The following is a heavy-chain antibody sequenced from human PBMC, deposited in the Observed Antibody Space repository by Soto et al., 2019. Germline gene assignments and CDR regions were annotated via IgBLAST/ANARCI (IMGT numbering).Heavy chain of an antibody. V-gene: IGHV3-23*01. J-gene: IGHJ4*02. D-gene: IGHD2-15*01. CDR1: GFTFSSYA. Sequence: DVQLLESGGGLVQPEGSLRLSCAASGFTFSSYAMGWVRQGPGTGLEWVAVVSIGSSTHYADSVRGRFTISRDNSKNTLSLQMNSLTAEDTAVYFCAKRRGAGGHFDYWGQGALVTVSS. CDR3: AKRRGAGGHFDY. CDR2: VSIGSST.